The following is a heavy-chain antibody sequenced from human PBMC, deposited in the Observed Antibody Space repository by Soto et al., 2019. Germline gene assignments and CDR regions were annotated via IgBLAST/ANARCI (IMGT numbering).Heavy chain of an antibody. CDR3: ARIVGLRLNDY. J-gene: IGHJ4*02. D-gene: IGHD1-26*01. CDR1: GFTFNDYQ. V-gene: IGHV3-11*05. Sequence: QVQLVESGGGLVKPGGSLRLSCAVSGFTFNDYQMTWFRQAPGNGLEWVSRISSTGSYADYADSVKGRFTVSRDNANNTVYLQMDSLRDEDTAVYFCARIVGLRLNDYWGQGTLVIVSS. CDR2: ISSTGSYA.